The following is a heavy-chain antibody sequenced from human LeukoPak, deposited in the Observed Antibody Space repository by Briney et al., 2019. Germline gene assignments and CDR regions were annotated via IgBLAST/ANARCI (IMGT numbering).Heavy chain of an antibody. J-gene: IGHJ3*02. Sequence: GGSLRLSCAASEFSFSSHAMHWVRQAPGKGLEYVSAISGNGHGTWYGDSVKGRFSISRDNSEQMLYLQMGSLRAEDMAVYFCARASITASGPHDVYDMWGRGTMVTVSS. CDR2: ISGNGHGT. D-gene: IGHD6-13*01. CDR3: ARASITASGPHDVYDM. V-gene: IGHV3-64*02. CDR1: EFSFSSHA.